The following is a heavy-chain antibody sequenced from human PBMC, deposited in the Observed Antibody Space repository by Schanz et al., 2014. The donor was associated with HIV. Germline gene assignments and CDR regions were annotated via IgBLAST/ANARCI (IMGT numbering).Heavy chain of an antibody. D-gene: IGHD2-2*02. CDR3: ARGIRQSRRDCRSPNCNTGWFDP. V-gene: IGHV4-39*01. Sequence: QLQLQEPAPGLVKPSETLSLSCPVSGDSITENNYYWGWIRQSPGKGLEWIGHIDYIGITKYNPSFNSRVTISADPSKNRFSLTLDSVTAADTAVYYCARGIRQSRRDCRSPNCNTGWFDPWGQGTLVTVSS. CDR2: IDYIGIT. J-gene: IGHJ5*02. CDR1: GDSITENNYY.